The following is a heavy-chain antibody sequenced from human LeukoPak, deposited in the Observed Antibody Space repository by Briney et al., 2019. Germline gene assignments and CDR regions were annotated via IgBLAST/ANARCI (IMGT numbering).Heavy chain of an antibody. CDR2: INPNSGGT. J-gene: IGHJ4*02. Sequence: ASVKVSCKASGYTFTGYYMHWVRQAPGQGLQWMGWINPNSGGTNYAQKFQGRVTMTRDTSISTAYMELSRLRSDDTAVYYCARGGSIAARPSDYWGQGTLVTVSS. CDR3: ARGGSIAARPSDY. CDR1: GYTFTGYY. D-gene: IGHD6-6*01. V-gene: IGHV1-2*02.